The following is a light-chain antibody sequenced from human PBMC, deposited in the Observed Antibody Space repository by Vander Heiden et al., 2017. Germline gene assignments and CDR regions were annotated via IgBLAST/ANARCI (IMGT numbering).Light chain of an antibody. CDR3: QQYGSSSIT. Sequence: EIVLTQSPGTLSLSPGERATLSCRASQSVFDNYLAWYQQRPGQSPRLLIYGASNRVTGTPERFSGSGSGTDFTLTISRLEPEDFAVYYCQQYGSSSITFGRGTRLGIK. CDR1: QSVFDNY. CDR2: GAS. V-gene: IGKV3-20*01. J-gene: IGKJ5*01.